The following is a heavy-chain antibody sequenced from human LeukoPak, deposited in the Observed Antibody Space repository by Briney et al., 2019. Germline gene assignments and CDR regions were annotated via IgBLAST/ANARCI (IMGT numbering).Heavy chain of an antibody. Sequence: ASVKVSCKASGYTFTSYGINWVRQATGQGLEWMGWMNPNSGNTGYAQKFQGRVTMTRNTSISTAYMELSSLRSEDTAVYYCARERDYYDSSGYYYAYWGQGTLVTVSS. CDR2: MNPNSGNT. CDR1: GYTFTSYG. V-gene: IGHV1-8*01. J-gene: IGHJ4*02. D-gene: IGHD3-22*01. CDR3: ARERDYYDSSGYYYAY.